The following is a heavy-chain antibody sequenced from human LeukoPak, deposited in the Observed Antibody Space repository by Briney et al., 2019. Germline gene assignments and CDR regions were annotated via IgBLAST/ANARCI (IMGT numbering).Heavy chain of an antibody. V-gene: IGHV1-18*01. CDR1: GYTFTSYG. D-gene: IGHD4-23*01. CDR3: AGLGGNLGADAFDI. Sequence: ASVKVSCKASGYTFTSYGISWVRQAPGQGLEWMGWISAYNGNTNYAQKLQGRVTMTTDTSTSTAYMELRSLRSDDRAVYYCAGLGGNLGADAFDIWGQGTMVTVSS. J-gene: IGHJ3*02. CDR2: ISAYNGNT.